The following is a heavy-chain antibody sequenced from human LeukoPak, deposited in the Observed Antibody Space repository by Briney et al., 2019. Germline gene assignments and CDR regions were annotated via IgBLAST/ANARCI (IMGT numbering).Heavy chain of an antibody. V-gene: IGHV4-61*02. CDR2: IYTSGST. CDR1: GGSISSGSYY. CDR3: AAQDSSGYFNFDY. D-gene: IGHD3-22*01. J-gene: IGHJ4*02. Sequence: SQTMSLTCTASGGSISSGSYYWSWIRQPAGKGLEWIGRIYTSGSTNYNSYLKSRVTISVDTSKNQFALKLSSVTAADTAVYYCAAQDSSGYFNFDYWGQGNLVTVSS.